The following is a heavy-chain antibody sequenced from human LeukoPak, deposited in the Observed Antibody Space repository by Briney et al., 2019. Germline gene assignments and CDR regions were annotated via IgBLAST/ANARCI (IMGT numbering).Heavy chain of an antibody. Sequence: SETLSLTCTVSGGSISSYYWSWIRQPPGKGLEWIGYIYYSGSTNYNPSLKSRVTISVDTPKNQFSLKLSSVTAADTAVYYCARDKMGGGAEFWGQGTLVTVSS. D-gene: IGHD2-21*01. CDR3: ARDKMGGGAEF. J-gene: IGHJ4*02. CDR2: IYYSGST. V-gene: IGHV4-59*01. CDR1: GGSISSYY.